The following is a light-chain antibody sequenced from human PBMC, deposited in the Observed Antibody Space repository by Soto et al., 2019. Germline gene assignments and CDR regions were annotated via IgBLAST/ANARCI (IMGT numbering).Light chain of an antibody. J-gene: IGKJ5*01. V-gene: IGKV1-12*01. CDR1: QGIKNW. CDR3: QQAASFPIT. CDR2: TGS. Sequence: DIQMTQSPSYVSASEGDGVTITCRASQGIKNWLAWYQQKPGKAPNLLIYTGSSLQSGVPSRFSGSGSGTDFTLTINSLQPEDFATYYCQQAASFPITFGQGTRLEIK.